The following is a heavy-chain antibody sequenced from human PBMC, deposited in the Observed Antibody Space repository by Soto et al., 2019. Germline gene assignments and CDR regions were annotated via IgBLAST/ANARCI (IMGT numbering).Heavy chain of an antibody. CDR1: GFSFSTSW. J-gene: IGHJ4*02. D-gene: IGHD3-22*01. V-gene: IGHV3-74*01. Sequence: LRLSCAASGFSFSTSWMHWVRQAPGKGLEWVSRIHNDGYSTIYADSVKGRFTIYRDNAKNTLYLQMNSLRVEDTAVYYCARDYYYTVDYWGQGTLVTVSS. CDR3: ARDYYYTVDY. CDR2: IHNDGYST.